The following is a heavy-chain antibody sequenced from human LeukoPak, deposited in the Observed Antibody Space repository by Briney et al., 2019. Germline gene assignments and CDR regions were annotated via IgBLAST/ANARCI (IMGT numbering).Heavy chain of an antibody. CDR1: GGSFSGYF. V-gene: IGHV4-34*01. CDR3: ARVGRDTGGFSV. D-gene: IGHD2-8*02. CDR2: INHSGST. J-gene: IGHJ4*02. Sequence: SETLSLTCAVYGGSFSGYFWSWIRQPPGKGLEWIGEINHSGSTNYNPSLKSRVTISVDTSKKQFSLKLNSVTAADTAVYYCARVGRDTGGFSVGGQGALVTVSS.